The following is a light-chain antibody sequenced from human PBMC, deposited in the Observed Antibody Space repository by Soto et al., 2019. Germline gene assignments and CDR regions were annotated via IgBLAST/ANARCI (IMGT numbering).Light chain of an antibody. V-gene: IGKV3D-15*01. Sequence: EIVMTQSPATLSVSPGERATLSCRASQSFSSNLAWYQQKPGQAPCLLIYDISARATGMPTKFSGSGSGTEFTLTISSLQSEDFQVYYCQQHNDWPLTFGGGTKVDIX. CDR3: QQHNDWPLT. CDR2: DIS. J-gene: IGKJ4*01. CDR1: QSFSSN.